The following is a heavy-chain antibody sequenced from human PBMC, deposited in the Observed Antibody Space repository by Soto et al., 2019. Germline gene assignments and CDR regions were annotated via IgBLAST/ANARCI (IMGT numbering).Heavy chain of an antibody. J-gene: IGHJ6*02. V-gene: IGHV3-66*01. CDR3: ARVSTYYYDSSGPDYGMDV. CDR1: GFTVSSNY. Sequence: GGSLRLSCAASGFTVSSNYMSWVRQAPGKGLEWVSVIYSGGSTYYADSVKGRFTISRDNSKNTLYLQMNSLRAEDTAVYYCARVSTYYYDSSGPDYGMDVWGQGTTVTVSS. CDR2: IYSGGST. D-gene: IGHD3-22*01.